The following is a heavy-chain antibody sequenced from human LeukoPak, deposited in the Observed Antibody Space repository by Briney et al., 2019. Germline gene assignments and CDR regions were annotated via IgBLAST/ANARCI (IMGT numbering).Heavy chain of an antibody. CDR2: ISAYNGNT. CDR1: GYTFTSYG. D-gene: IGHD3-10*01. V-gene: IGHV1-18*01. Sequence: ASVKVSCKASGYTFTSYGISWVRRAPGQGLEWMGWISAYNGNTNYAQKLQGRVTMTTDTSTSTAYMELRSLRSDDTAVYYCARDRETFMVRGVTSPIDYWGQGTLVTVSS. J-gene: IGHJ4*02. CDR3: ARDRETFMVRGVTSPIDY.